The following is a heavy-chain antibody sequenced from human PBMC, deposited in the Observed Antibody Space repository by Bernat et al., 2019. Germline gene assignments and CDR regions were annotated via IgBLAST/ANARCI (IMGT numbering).Heavy chain of an antibody. J-gene: IGHJ5*02. CDR1: GGSFSGYY. D-gene: IGHD3-16*02. CDR3: ARGRFVGGSYRYLHNWFDP. Sequence: QVQLQQWGAGLLKPSETLSLTCAVYGGSFSGYYWSWIRQPPGKGLEWIGEINHSGSTNYNQSLKSRVTISVDTSKNQFSLKLSSVTAADTAVYYCARGRFVGGSYRYLHNWFDPWGQGTLVTVSS. CDR2: INHSGST. V-gene: IGHV4-34*01.